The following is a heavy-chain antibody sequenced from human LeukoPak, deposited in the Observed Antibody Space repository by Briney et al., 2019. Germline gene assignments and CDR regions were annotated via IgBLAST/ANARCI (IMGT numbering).Heavy chain of an antibody. D-gene: IGHD3-3*01. Sequence: GASVKVSCKASGGTFSSYAISWVRQAPGQGLEWMGGIIPIFGTANYAQKFQGRVTITTDESTSTAYMELSSLRSDDTAVYYCAREEPSTYYDFWSGPHGYWFDPWGQGTLVTVSS. CDR2: IIPIFGTA. V-gene: IGHV1-69*05. J-gene: IGHJ5*02. CDR3: AREEPSTYYDFWSGPHGYWFDP. CDR1: GGTFSSYA.